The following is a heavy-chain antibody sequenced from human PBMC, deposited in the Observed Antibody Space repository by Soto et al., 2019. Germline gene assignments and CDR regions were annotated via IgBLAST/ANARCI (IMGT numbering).Heavy chain of an antibody. CDR2: ISYDGSNK. V-gene: IGHV3-30-3*01. CDR3: ARDAFPTLQDTYWDYFDY. J-gene: IGHJ4*02. D-gene: IGHD2-15*01. Sequence: GGSLRLSCAASGFTFSSYAMHWVRQAPGKGLEWVAVISYDGSNKYYADSVKGRFTISRDNSKNTLYLQMNSLRAEDTAVYYCARDAFPTLQDTYWDYFDYWGQGTLVTVSS. CDR1: GFTFSSYA.